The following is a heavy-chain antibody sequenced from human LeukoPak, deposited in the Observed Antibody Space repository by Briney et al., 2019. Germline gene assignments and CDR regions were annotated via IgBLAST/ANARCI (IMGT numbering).Heavy chain of an antibody. CDR2: IYTSGST. CDR3: ARDRGYNWNYAAFDY. Sequence: SETLSLTCTVSGGSISSYYWSWIRQPAGKGLEWIGRIYTSGSTNYNPSLKSRVTMSVDTSKNQFSLKLSSVTAADTAVYYCARDRGYNWNYAAFDYSGQGTLVTVSS. J-gene: IGHJ4*02. CDR1: GGSISSYY. V-gene: IGHV4-4*07. D-gene: IGHD1-7*01.